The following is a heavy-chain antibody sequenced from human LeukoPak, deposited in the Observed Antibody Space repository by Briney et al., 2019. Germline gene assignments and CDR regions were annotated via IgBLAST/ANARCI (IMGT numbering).Heavy chain of an antibody. CDR1: GGSFSGYY. Sequence: PSETLSLTCAVYGGSFSGYYWSWIRQPPGKGLEWIGEINHSGSTNYNPSLKSRVTISVDTSKNQFSLKLSSVTAADTAVYYCGSGPNWFDPWGQGTLVTVSS. V-gene: IGHV4-34*01. J-gene: IGHJ5*02. CDR3: GSGPNWFDP. CDR2: INHSGST.